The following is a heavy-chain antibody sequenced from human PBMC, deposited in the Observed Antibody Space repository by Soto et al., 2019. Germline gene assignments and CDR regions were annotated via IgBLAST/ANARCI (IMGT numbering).Heavy chain of an antibody. V-gene: IGHV5-51*01. CDR3: ARHNYYILTGYSSYFDY. CDR1: AYSFTSYW. D-gene: IGHD3-9*01. CDR2: IYPGDSDT. J-gene: IGHJ4*02. Sequence: GASLKISWKGSAYSFTSYWIGWVRQMPGKGLEWMGIIYPGDSDTRYSSSFQGQVTISADKSISTAYLQWSSLKASDTAMYYCARHNYYILTGYSSYFDYWGQGTLVTVSS.